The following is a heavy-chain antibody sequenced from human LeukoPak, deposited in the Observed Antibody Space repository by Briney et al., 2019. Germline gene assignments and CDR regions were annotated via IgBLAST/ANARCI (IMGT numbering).Heavy chain of an antibody. J-gene: IGHJ4*02. CDR2: VSYSGNT. CDR1: GGSISGHF. Sequence: SETLPLTCTGTGGSISGHFWSGIRQPPGKGLEWIGYVSYSGNTNYNPSFNGRVTISLDTSKSQFSLSLNSVTAADTAVYFCASGGASSRYFGYWGQGTLVTVSS. CDR3: ASGGASSRYFGY. V-gene: IGHV4-59*11. D-gene: IGHD1-26*01.